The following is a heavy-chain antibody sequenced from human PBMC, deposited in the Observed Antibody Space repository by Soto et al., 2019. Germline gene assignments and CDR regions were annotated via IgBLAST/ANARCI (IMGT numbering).Heavy chain of an antibody. CDR1: GNAFRKYG. J-gene: IGHJ1*01. CDR3: ARKIQAGYGHTTLDH. V-gene: IGHV1-18*01. D-gene: IGHD3-10*01. Sequence: QVQLVQSGAEVKKPGASVKVSCKASGNAFRKYGLSWVRLAPGQGLEWMGWINAYNGDTNYAQKVQGRVTLTTDTSTSTASTQLSSLRFDDTALYYCARKIQAGYGHTTLDHWDHGTLITVSS. CDR2: INAYNGDT.